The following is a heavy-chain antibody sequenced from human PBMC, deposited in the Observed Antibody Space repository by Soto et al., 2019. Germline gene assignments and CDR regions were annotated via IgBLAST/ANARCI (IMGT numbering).Heavy chain of an antibody. CDR3: ASLYGDYDSSVY. V-gene: IGHV3-72*01. CDR1: GFTFSDHY. J-gene: IGHJ4*02. D-gene: IGHD4-17*01. Sequence: EVQLVESGGGLVQPGGSLRLSCAASGFTFSDHYMDWVRQAPGKGLEWVGRTRNKANSYTTEYAASVKGRFNISRDDSKNSLYLQMNSLKTEDTAVYYCASLYGDYDSSVYWGQGTLVTVSS. CDR2: TRNKANSYTT.